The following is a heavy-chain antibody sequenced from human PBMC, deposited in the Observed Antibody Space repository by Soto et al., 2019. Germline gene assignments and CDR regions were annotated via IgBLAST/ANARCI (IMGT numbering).Heavy chain of an antibody. CDR2: ISSSGSTI. CDR1: GFTFSDYY. V-gene: IGHV3-11*01. Sequence: GGSLRLSCAASGFTFSDYYMSWIRQAPGKGLEWVSYISSSGSTIYYADSVKGRFTISRDNAKNSLYLQMNSLRAEDTAVYYCARERNGHRYYDFWSGGKSHMDVWGKGTTVTVSS. CDR3: ARERNGHRYYDFWSGGKSHMDV. J-gene: IGHJ6*03. D-gene: IGHD3-3*01.